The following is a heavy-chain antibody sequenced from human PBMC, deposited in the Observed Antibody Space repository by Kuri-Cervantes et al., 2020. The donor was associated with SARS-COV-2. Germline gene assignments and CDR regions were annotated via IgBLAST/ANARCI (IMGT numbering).Heavy chain of an antibody. Sequence: SVKVSCKASGGTLGSHTISWVRHAPGQGLEWMGSIIPIFRAPNYAQKFQGRVTFIADGSTSTAYMTLSSLTSDDTAVYYCARDSPTEGLDYWGQGTLVTVSS. CDR3: ARDSPTEGLDY. CDR2: IIPIFRAP. V-gene: IGHV1-69*13. CDR1: GGTLGSHT. J-gene: IGHJ4*02.